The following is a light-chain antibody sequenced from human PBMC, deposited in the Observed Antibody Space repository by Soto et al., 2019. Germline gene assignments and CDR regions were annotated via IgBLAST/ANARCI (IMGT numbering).Light chain of an antibody. J-gene: IGLJ2*01. V-gene: IGLV3-21*04. CDR1: NIGSKS. CDR3: QVWDSSSDHPEV. Sequence: SYELTQPPSVSVAPGKTARITCGGNNIGSKSVHWYQQKPGQAPVLVIYYDSDRPSGIPERFSGSNSGNTATLTISRVEAGDEAVYYCQVWDSSSDHPEVFGGGTKLTVL. CDR2: YDS.